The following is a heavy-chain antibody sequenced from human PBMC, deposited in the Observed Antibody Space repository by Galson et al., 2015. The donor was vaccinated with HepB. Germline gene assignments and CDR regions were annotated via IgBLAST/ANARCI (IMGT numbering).Heavy chain of an antibody. Sequence: QSGAEVKKPGESLRISCKGSRSSFTSYWISWVRQMPGKGLEWMGRIDPSDSYTNYSPSFQGHVTISADKSISTAYLQWSSLKASDTAMYYCATSYGGTSTFDYWGQGTLVTVSS. CDR1: RSSFTSYW. CDR3: ATSYGGTSTFDY. CDR2: IDPSDSYT. J-gene: IGHJ4*02. D-gene: IGHD3-16*01. V-gene: IGHV5-10-1*01.